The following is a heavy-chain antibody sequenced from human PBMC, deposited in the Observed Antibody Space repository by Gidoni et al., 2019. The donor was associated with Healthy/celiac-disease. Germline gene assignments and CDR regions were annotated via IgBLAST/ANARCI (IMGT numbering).Heavy chain of an antibody. CDR1: GFTFSSYA. D-gene: IGHD3-22*01. CDR2: ISGSGGST. J-gene: IGHJ4*02. Sequence: EVQLLESGGGLVQPGGSLRLSCAASGFTFSSYAMSWVRQAPGKGLEWVSGISGSGGSTYYADSVKGRFTISRDNSKNTLYLQMNSLRAEDTAVYYCANREYYDSSGYDYYWGQGTLVTVSS. V-gene: IGHV3-23*01. CDR3: ANREYYDSSGYDYY.